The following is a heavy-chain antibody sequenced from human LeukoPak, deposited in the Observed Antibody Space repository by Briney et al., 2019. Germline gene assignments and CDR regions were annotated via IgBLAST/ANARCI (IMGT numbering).Heavy chain of an antibody. Sequence: ASVKVSCKASGYTFTTYGISWVRQAPGQGLEWMGWISVYNGNTNYAQKLQGRVTMTTDTSTSTVYMELSSLRSEDTAVYYCARDSRMLRDAFDIWGQGTMVTVSS. J-gene: IGHJ3*02. CDR2: ISVYNGNT. V-gene: IGHV1-18*01. CDR3: ARDSRMLRDAFDI. D-gene: IGHD2-8*01. CDR1: GYTFTTYG.